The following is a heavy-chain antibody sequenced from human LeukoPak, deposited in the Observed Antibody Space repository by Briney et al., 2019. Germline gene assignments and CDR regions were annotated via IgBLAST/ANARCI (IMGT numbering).Heavy chain of an antibody. CDR3: ARDLSSGYYYPFDY. J-gene: IGHJ4*02. CDR1: GGSFSGYY. V-gene: IGHV4-34*01. D-gene: IGHD3-22*01. Sequence: PSETLSLTCAVYGGSFSGYYWSWIRQPPGKGLEWIGEINHSGSTNYNPSLKSRVTISVDTSKNQFSLKLSSVTAADTAVYYCARDLSSGYYYPFDYWGQGTLVTVSS. CDR2: INHSGST.